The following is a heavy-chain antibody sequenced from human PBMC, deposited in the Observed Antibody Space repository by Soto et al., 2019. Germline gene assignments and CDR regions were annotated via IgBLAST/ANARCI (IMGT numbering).Heavy chain of an antibody. CDR3: ARESEDLTSNFDY. CDR1: GFTFSRYS. Sequence: EVQLVESGGGLVRPGGSLRLSCAASGFTFSRYSMNWVRQAPGKGLEWVSSISSTTNYIYYADSMKGRFTVSRDNAKNSVYLDMNSLSPEDTAVYYCARESEDLTSNFDYWGQGTLVTVSS. CDR2: ISSTTNYI. J-gene: IGHJ4*02. V-gene: IGHV3-21*01.